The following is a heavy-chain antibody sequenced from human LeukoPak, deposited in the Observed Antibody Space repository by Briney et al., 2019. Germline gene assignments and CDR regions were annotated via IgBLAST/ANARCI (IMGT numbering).Heavy chain of an antibody. CDR2: IYSGGST. CDR1: GFTVSSNY. CDR3: ARDPYDILTGHYFDY. J-gene: IGHJ4*02. D-gene: IGHD3-9*01. V-gene: IGHV3-66*01. Sequence: GGSLRLSCAASGFTVSSNYMNWVRQAPGKGLQWVSVIYSGGSTYYADSVKGRFTISRDNSKNTLYLQMNSLRAEDTAVYYCARDPYDILTGHYFDYWGQGTLVTVSS.